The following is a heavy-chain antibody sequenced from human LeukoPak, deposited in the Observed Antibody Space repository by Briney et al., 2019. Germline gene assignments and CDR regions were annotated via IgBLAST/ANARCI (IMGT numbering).Heavy chain of an antibody. V-gene: IGHV3-66*02. CDR3: ARDRAKVIATLME. CDR1: GFTVSSNY. Sequence: GGSLRLSCAASGFTVSSNYMSWVRQAPGKGLEWVSVIYSGGSTYYADSVKGRFTISRDNSRNTLYLQMNSLRAEDTAMYYCARDRAKVIATLMEWGQGTLVTVSS. CDR2: IYSGGST. J-gene: IGHJ4*02. D-gene: IGHD2-21*01.